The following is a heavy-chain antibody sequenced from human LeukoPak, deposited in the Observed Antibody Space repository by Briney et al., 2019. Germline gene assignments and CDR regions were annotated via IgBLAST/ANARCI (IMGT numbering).Heavy chain of an antibody. Sequence: GASVRVSCKASGYTFTSYDINWVRQATGQGLEWMGWINSNSGDTKYAQKFQGRVTLTRDTSISTVYMELRRLRSDDTAVYYCARPLAAESDYWGLGTLVTVSS. CDR3: ARPLAAESDY. D-gene: IGHD6-13*01. J-gene: IGHJ4*02. CDR1: GYTFTSYD. V-gene: IGHV1-2*02. CDR2: INSNSGDT.